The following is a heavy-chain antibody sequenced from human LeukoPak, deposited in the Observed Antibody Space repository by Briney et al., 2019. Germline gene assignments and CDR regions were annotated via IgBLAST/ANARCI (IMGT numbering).Heavy chain of an antibody. D-gene: IGHD3-22*01. V-gene: IGHV4-31*03. CDR2: IYYSGST. CDR3: ASSDYYDSAAYDY. CDR1: GGSISSGGYY. J-gene: IGHJ4*02. Sequence: PSETLSLTCTVSGGSISSGGYYWSWIRQHPGKGLEWIGYIYYSGSTYYNPSLKSRVTISVDTSKNQFSLKLSSVTAADTAVYYCASSDYYDSAAYDYWGQGTLVTVSS.